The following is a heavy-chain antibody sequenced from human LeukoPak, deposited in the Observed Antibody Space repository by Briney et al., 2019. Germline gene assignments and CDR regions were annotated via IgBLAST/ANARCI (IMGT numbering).Heavy chain of an antibody. CDR2: IIPIFGTA. CDR1: GGTFSSYA. D-gene: IGHD3-3*01. CDR3: AGRGDFWSGLLSAFDI. V-gene: IGHV1-69*13. J-gene: IGHJ3*02. Sequence: ASVKVSCKASGGTFSSYAISWLRQAPGQGLEWMGGIIPIFGTANYAQKFQGRVTITADESTSTAYMELSSLRSEDTAVYYCAGRGDFWSGLLSAFDIWGQGTMVTVSS.